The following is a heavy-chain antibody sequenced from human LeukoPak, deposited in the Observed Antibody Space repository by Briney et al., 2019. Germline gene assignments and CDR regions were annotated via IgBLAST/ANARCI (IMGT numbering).Heavy chain of an antibody. CDR2: ISSNGGST. CDR3: ASSRYLYYFHF. D-gene: IGHD2-15*01. Sequence: GGSLRLSCAASGFTFSSYAMHWVRQAPGKGLEYVSAISSNGGSTYYANSVKGRFTISRDSAKTSLYLQMNNLRAEDTALYYCASSRYLYYFHFWGQGTQVSVSS. CDR1: GFTFSSYA. J-gene: IGHJ4*02. V-gene: IGHV3-64*01.